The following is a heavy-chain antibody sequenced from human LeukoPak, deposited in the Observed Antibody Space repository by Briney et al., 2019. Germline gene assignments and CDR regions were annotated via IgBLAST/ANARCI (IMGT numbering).Heavy chain of an antibody. CDR3: ARDYGGIAVAGIDY. CDR1: GFTFSGYS. CDR2: ISSSSSTI. Sequence: GGSLRLSCAASGFTFSGYSMNWVRQAPGKGLEWVSYISSSSSTIYYADSVKGRFTISRDNAKNSLYLQMNSLRAEDTAVYYCARDYGGIAVAGIDYWGQGTLVTVSS. D-gene: IGHD6-19*01. V-gene: IGHV3-48*01. J-gene: IGHJ4*02.